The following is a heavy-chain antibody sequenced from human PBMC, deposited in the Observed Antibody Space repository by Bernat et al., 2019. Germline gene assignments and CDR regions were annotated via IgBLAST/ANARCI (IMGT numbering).Heavy chain of an antibody. CDR3: ARHEDCSGASCYRSKRGYFYGMDV. CDR1: GYSFTRDW. CDR2: IHPGDSDT. Sequence: KSPGESLKISCKGSGYSFTRDWIGWVRQMPGKGLEWMGIIHPGDSDTRYSPSFQGQVTISADKSISTVYLQWSSLKASDTAMYYCARHEDCSGASCYRSKRGYFYGMDVWGQGTTVTVSS. J-gene: IGHJ6*02. V-gene: IGHV5-51*01. D-gene: IGHD2-15*01.